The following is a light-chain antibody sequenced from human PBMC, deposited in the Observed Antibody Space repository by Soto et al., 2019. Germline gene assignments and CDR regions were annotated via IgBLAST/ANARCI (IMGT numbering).Light chain of an antibody. Sequence: QSALTQPTSVSGSPGQSITISCTGTSSDVGGRDHVSWYQQHPGKAPKLMIYDVSNRPSGVSNRFSGSKSGNTASLTISGLQAEDEADYYCCSYTTSTTGVFGPGTKVTVL. CDR1: SSDVGGRDH. J-gene: IGLJ1*01. CDR3: CSYTTSTTGV. CDR2: DVS. V-gene: IGLV2-14*01.